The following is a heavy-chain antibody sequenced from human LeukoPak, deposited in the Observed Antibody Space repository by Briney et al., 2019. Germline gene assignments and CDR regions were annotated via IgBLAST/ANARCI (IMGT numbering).Heavy chain of an antibody. D-gene: IGHD6-13*01. CDR3: AKTLAAAGAFDI. CDR2: VYYSGST. CDR1: GGSVSSGSYY. V-gene: IGHV4-61*01. J-gene: IGHJ3*02. Sequence: SETLSLTCTVSGGSVSSGSYYWGWIRQPPGKGLEWIGYVYYSGSTNYNPSLKSRVTISVATSKNQFSLKLSSVTAADTAVYYCAKTLAAAGAFDIWGQGTMVTVSS.